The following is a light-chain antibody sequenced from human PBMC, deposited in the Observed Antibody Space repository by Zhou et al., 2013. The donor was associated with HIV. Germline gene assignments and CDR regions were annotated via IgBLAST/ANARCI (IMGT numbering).Light chain of an antibody. CDR1: SSDFGSSNL. CDR2: EVI. Sequence: QSALTQPASVSGSPGQSITISCTGTSSDFGSSNLVSWYQQHPGKAPKLIIFEVIKRPSGVSNRFSGSKSGNTASLAVSGLQAEDESDYYCGSYAGSSIWIFGGGTKLTVL. J-gene: IGLJ2*01. CDR3: GSYAGSSIWI. V-gene: IGLV2-23*02.